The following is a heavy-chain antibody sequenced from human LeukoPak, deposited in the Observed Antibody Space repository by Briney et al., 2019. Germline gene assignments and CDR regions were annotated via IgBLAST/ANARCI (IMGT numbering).Heavy chain of an antibody. Sequence: SETLSLTCDVSGSSVNSDQYWGWMRHSPGAGLEWIGSVHQTGSPYYNPSLGSRVSLSIDSTKNSFSLRLTSVIAADTAVYYCAMLRLGELSLLANAYDIWGQGTMVIVSS. V-gene: IGHV4-38-2*01. CDR2: VHQTGSP. CDR1: GSSVNSDQY. D-gene: IGHD3-16*02. CDR3: AMLRLGELSLLANAYDI. J-gene: IGHJ3*02.